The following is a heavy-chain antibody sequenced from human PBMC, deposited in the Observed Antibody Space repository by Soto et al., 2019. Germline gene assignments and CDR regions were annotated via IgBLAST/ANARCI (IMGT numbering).Heavy chain of an antibody. Sequence: PGGSLRLSCAASGFIFSDHYMDWVRQAPGKGLEWVGRSANKADSYTTEYGASVKGRFTISRDGSKNSLYLQMNSLKTEDTAVYYCTSEGFSNWNDVPHFGSWGQGTLVTVSS. V-gene: IGHV3-72*01. J-gene: IGHJ4*02. CDR2: SANKADSYTT. CDR1: GFIFSDHY. D-gene: IGHD1-20*01. CDR3: TSEGFSNWNDVPHFGS.